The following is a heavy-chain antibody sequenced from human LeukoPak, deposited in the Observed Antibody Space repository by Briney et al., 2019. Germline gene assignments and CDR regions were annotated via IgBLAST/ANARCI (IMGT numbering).Heavy chain of an antibody. CDR3: ARGLRRPANDY. D-gene: IGHD1-14*01. CDR1: GFTVSSNY. Sequence: GGSLRLSCAASGFTVSSNYMSWVRQAPGKGLEWVSVIYSGGSTYYADSVKGRFTISRDNSKNTLYLQMNSLRAEDTAVYYCARGLRRPANDYWGQGTLVTVSS. V-gene: IGHV3-53*01. J-gene: IGHJ4*02. CDR2: IYSGGST.